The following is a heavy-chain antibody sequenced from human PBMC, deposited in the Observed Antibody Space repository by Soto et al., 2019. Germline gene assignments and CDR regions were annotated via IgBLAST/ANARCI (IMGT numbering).Heavy chain of an antibody. CDR3: AKSAMVRGGGWFDP. D-gene: IGHD3-10*01. CDR1: GFTFSSYA. CDR2: ISGSGGIT. J-gene: IGHJ5*02. Sequence: EAQLLESGGGLVQPGGSLRLSCAASGFTFSSYAMSWVRQAPGKGLEWVSDISGSGGITYYADSVKGRFTISRDNSKNTLYLQMNSLRAEDTAVYYCAKSAMVRGGGWFDPWGQGTLVTVSS. V-gene: IGHV3-23*01.